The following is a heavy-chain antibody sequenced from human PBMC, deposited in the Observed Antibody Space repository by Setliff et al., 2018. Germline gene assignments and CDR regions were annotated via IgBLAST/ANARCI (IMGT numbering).Heavy chain of an antibody. CDR1: GYTFTGYY. D-gene: IGHD7-27*01. V-gene: IGHV1-2*02. Sequence: ASVKVSCKASGYTFTGYYMHWVRQAPGQGLEWMGWINPNSGDTNYAQKFQGRVTMTRDTSINTVYMELRSLRSDDTAVYYCARDPSLTGILNYYYYYYMDVWGKGTTVTVSS. CDR3: ARDPSLTGILNYYYYYYMDV. J-gene: IGHJ6*03. CDR2: INPNSGDT.